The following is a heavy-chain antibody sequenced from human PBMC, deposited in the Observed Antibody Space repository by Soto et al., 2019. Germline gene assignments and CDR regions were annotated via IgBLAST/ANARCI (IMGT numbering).Heavy chain of an antibody. CDR1: VGVISGGGYY. V-gene: IGHV4-31*03. CDR2: IYYSGST. D-gene: IGHD3-9*01. CDR3: ARGGTYYDILTGLDAFDI. J-gene: IGHJ3*02. Sequence: SETLPHTCTVAVGVISGGGYYSSWIRQHPGKGLEWIGYIYYSGSTYYNPSLKSRVTISVDTSKNQFSLKLSSVTAADTAVYYCARGGTYYDILTGLDAFDIWXQGTMVTVSS.